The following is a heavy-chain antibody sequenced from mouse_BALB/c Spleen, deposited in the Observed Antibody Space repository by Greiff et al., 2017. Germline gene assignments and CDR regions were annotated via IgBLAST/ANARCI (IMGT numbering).Heavy chain of an antibody. Sequence: QVQLQQPGAELVRPGASVKLSCKASGYTFTSYWMQWVKQRPGQGLEWIGAIYPGDGDTRYTQKFKGKATLTADKSSSTAYMQLSSLASEDSAVYYCARGSSYPYWYFDVWGAGTTVTVSS. CDR3: ARGSSYPYWYFDV. CDR2: IYPGDGDT. J-gene: IGHJ1*01. CDR1: GYTFTSYW. D-gene: IGHD1-1*01. V-gene: IGHV1-87*01.